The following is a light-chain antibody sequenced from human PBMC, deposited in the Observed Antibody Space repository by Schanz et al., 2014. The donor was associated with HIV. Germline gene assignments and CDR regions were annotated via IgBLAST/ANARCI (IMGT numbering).Light chain of an antibody. V-gene: IGKV3-20*01. CDR1: QSVSSY. CDR2: DAS. J-gene: IGKJ2*01. Sequence: EIVLTQSPGTLSLSPGETVTLSCRASQSVSSYLAWYQQKPGQAPRLLIYDASNRATGIPARFSGSGSGTDFTLTISRLEPEDVAVYYCQQYGGSPKTFGQGTKLEIK. CDR3: QQYGGSPKT.